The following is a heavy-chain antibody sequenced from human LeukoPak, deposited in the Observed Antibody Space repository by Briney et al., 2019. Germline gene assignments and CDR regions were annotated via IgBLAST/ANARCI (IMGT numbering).Heavy chain of an antibody. D-gene: IGHD1-1*01. Sequence: GASVKVSCKASGYTFTSYGISWVRQAPGQGLEWMGWISAYNGNTNYAQKLQGRVTMTTDTSTSTAYMEMRSLRSDDTAVYYCARLTTKYYYYYMDVWGKGTTVTVSS. V-gene: IGHV1-18*01. CDR2: ISAYNGNT. J-gene: IGHJ6*03. CDR3: ARLTTKYYYYYMDV. CDR1: GYTFTSYG.